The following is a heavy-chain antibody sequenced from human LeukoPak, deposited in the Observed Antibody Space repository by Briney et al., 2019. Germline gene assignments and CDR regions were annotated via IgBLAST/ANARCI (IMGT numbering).Heavy chain of an antibody. CDR3: ARHGSEDAFDI. D-gene: IGHD3-10*01. J-gene: IGHJ3*02. CDR1: GLTFSSFW. V-gene: IGHV3-21*01. CDR2: ISSSSYI. Sequence: GGSLRLSCAASGLTFSSFWMNWVRQAPGKGLEWVSSISSSSYIYYADSVKGRFTISRDNAKNSLYLQMNSLRAGDTAVYYCARHGSEDAFDIWGQGTMVTVSS.